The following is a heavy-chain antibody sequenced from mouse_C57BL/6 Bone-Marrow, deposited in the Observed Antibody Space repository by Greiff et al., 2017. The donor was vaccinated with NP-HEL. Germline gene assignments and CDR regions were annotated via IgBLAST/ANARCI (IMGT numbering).Heavy chain of an antibody. CDR2: IRLKSDNYAT. CDR3: TGGIYYGTTGYFDY. D-gene: IGHD2-1*01. J-gene: IGHJ2*01. CDR1: GFTFSNYW. Sequence: EVKLMESGGGLVQPGGSMKLSCVASGFTFSNYWMNWVRQSPEKGLEWVAQIRLKSDNYATHYAESVKGRFTISRDDSKSSVYLQMNNLRAEDTGIYYCTGGIYYGTTGYFDYWGQGTTLTVSS. V-gene: IGHV6-3*01.